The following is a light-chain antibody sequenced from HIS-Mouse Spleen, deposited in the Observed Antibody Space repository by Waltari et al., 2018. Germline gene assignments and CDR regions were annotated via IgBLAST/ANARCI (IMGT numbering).Light chain of an antibody. CDR2: EDR. Sequence: SYELTQPPSVSVSPGQTARITCSGDALPKKYAYWYQQKSGQAPVLVIYEDRKRASGIPGRFSGSSSGTMATLTISGAQVEDEADYYCYSTDSSGNHRVFGGGTKLTVL. J-gene: IGLJ2*01. CDR1: ALPKKY. V-gene: IGLV3-10*01. CDR3: YSTDSSGNHRV.